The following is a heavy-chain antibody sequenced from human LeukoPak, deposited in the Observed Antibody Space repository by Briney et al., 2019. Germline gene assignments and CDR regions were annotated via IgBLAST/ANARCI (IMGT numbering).Heavy chain of an antibody. Sequence: GGSLRLSCAAAGFSVSSNYMSWVRQAPGKGLEWVSVIYSGGNTYYADSVKGRFTISRDNSRNTLYPQMNSLRAEDTAVYYCARASSGWYLGDSWGQGTLVTVSS. CDR1: GFSVSSNY. V-gene: IGHV3-53*01. J-gene: IGHJ5*01. CDR3: ARASSGWYLGDS. CDR2: IYSGGNT. D-gene: IGHD6-19*01.